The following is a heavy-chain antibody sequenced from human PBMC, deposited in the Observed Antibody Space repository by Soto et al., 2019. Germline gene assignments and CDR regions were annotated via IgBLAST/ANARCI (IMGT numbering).Heavy chain of an antibody. J-gene: IGHJ3*02. CDR3: AKATATGGGAFDI. D-gene: IGHD2-8*02. CDR1: GFICSSYD. Sequence: GGSLRLSCAASGFICSSYDMSWVRQAPGKGLEWVSTILVDGRTFYVDSVKGRFTISRDGSQNTVYLQMNSLTAGDTALYYCAKATATGGGAFDICGQGTMVTVSS. V-gene: IGHV3-23*01. CDR2: ILVDGRT.